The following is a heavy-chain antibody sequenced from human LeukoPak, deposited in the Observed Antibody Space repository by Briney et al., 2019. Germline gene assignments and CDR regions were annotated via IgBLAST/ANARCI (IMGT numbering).Heavy chain of an antibody. D-gene: IGHD3-22*01. J-gene: IGHJ3*02. Sequence: SETLSLTCTVSDGSISSYYWSWIRQPPGKGLEWIGYIYYSGSTNYNPSLKSRVTMSLDTSKNQFSLQLRSMTAADTAVYYCARDYYYDSSGNRAFDIWGQGTMVTVSS. CDR2: IYYSGST. CDR3: ARDYYYDSSGNRAFDI. CDR1: DGSISSYY. V-gene: IGHV4-59*12.